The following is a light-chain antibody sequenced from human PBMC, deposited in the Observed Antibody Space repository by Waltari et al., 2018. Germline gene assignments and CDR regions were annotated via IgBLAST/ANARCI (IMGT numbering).Light chain of an antibody. J-gene: IGLJ2*01. V-gene: IGLV2-23*01. Sequence: QSALTQPASVSGSPGQSITFSCTGTASAAGPYTLVSWYQHHPGTAPKLIIYDGDKRPSGVSSRFSASKSGDTASLTISGLQSEDEADYYCCSYVGGAKVTFGGGTKVTVL. CDR1: ASAAGPYTL. CDR3: CSYVGGAKVT. CDR2: DGD.